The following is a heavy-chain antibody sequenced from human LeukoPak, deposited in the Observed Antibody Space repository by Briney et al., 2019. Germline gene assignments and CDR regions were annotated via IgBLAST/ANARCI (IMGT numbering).Heavy chain of an antibody. J-gene: IGHJ6*02. CDR3: AKEGDSDSSGWYSRVSGPRPYGMDV. CDR1: GFTFSSYA. D-gene: IGHD6-19*01. CDR2: ISGSGGST. V-gene: IGHV3-23*01. Sequence: QAGGSLRLSCAASGFTFSSYAMSWVRQAPGKGLEWVSAISGSGGSTYYADSVKGRFTISRDNSKNTLYLQMNSLRAEDTAVYYCAKEGDSDSSGWYSRVSGPRPYGMDVWGQGTTVTVSS.